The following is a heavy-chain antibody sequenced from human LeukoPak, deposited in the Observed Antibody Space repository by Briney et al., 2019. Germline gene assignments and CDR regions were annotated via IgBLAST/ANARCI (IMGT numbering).Heavy chain of an antibody. CDR2: ISYDGSNK. D-gene: IGHD3-10*01. J-gene: IGHJ4*02. Sequence: GGSLRLSCGAPGFIFSYYAMHWVRQAPGKGLEWVAVISYDGSNKYYADSVKGRFTISRDTSKNTLYLQMNGLRAEDTAVYYCARGWDYGSGSYSDYWGQGTLVTVSS. V-gene: IGHV3-30-3*01. CDR3: ARGWDYGSGSYSDY. CDR1: GFIFSYYA.